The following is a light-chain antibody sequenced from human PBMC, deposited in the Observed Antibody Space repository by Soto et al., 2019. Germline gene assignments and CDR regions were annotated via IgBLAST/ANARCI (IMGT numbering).Light chain of an antibody. CDR2: GNN. Sequence: QSVLTQPPSVSGAPGQSVTISCTGSSSNIGSVYDVQWYQQLPGSAPNLLIYGNNNRPSGVPERFSASKSGTSASLAITGLQAEDEADYHCQSYDSSLSGSVVFGGGTKLTVL. CDR1: SSNIGSVYD. J-gene: IGLJ2*01. V-gene: IGLV1-40*01. CDR3: QSYDSSLSGSVV.